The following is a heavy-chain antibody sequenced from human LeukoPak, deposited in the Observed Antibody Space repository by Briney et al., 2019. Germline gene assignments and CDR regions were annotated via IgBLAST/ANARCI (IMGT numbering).Heavy chain of an antibody. CDR2: IIPIFGTA. D-gene: IGHD2-2*01. V-gene: IGHV1-69*01. Sequence: SVKVSCKASGGTFSSYAISWVRQAPGQGLEWMGGIIPIFGTANYAQKFQGRVTITADESTSTAYMELSSLRSEDSAVYYCARDPGGYCSSTSCYAASGDAFDIWGQGTMVTVSS. CDR3: ARDPGGYCSSTSCYAASGDAFDI. J-gene: IGHJ3*02. CDR1: GGTFSSYA.